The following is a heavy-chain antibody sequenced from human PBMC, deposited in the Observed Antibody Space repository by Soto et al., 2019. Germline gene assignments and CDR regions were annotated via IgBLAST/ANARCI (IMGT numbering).Heavy chain of an antibody. V-gene: IGHV1-69*13. CDR3: ARDPSTINKLIGVWFDP. CDR1: GDTFGRFT. Sequence: ASVKVSCKASGDTFGRFTINWVRQAPGQGLEWMGGIKPISDITNYAQRFQGRVTFTADASTRTVYLELSSLRSEDTAMYYCARDPSTINKLIGVWFDPWGQGTLVTVSS. D-gene: IGHD4-4*01. CDR2: IKPISDIT. J-gene: IGHJ5*02.